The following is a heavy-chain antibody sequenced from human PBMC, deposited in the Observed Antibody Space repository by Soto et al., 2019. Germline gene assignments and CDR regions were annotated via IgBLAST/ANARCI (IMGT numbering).Heavy chain of an antibody. CDR1: VDSVSSNSAA. D-gene: IGHD6-19*01. CDR3: AREGSSGWYGAYYGMDV. J-gene: IGHJ6*02. CDR2: TYYRSKWYN. V-gene: IGHV6-1*01. Sequence: SQTLSLTCAISVDSVSSNSAAWNWIRQSPSRGLEWLGRTYYRSKWYNDYAVSVKSRITINPDTSKNQFSLQLNSVTPEDTAVYYCAREGSSGWYGAYYGMDVWGQGTTVTVSS.